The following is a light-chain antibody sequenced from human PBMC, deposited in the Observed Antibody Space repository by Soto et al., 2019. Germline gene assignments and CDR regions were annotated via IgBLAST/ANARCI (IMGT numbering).Light chain of an antibody. CDR1: SSNIGPGYD. CDR3: QSYDSSLSGSK. Sequence: QSVLTQPPSVSGAPGQRFPIPCTGTSSNIGPGYDVHWYQQLPGTAPKLCIYGKSNRPSGVPDRFSGSKSGTSASLAITGLQAEDEADYYCQSYDSSLSGSKFGGGTKLTVL. V-gene: IGLV1-40*01. J-gene: IGLJ2*01. CDR2: GKS.